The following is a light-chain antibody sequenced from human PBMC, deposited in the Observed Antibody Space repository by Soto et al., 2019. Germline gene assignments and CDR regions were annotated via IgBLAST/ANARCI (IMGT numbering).Light chain of an antibody. CDR1: SSNIGSNT. Sequence: QSALTQPPSASGTPGQRVTISCSGSSSNIGSNTVNWYQQLPGTTPKLLIYSNNQRPSGVPDRFSGSKSGTSASLAISGPQSEDEADYYCAACYDSLNGYVLGSGTKVTVL. CDR3: AACYDSLNGYV. CDR2: SNN. J-gene: IGLJ1*01. V-gene: IGLV1-44*01.